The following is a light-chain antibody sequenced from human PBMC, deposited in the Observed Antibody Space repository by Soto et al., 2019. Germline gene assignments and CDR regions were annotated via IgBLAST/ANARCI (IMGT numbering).Light chain of an antibody. CDR3: GARDRSLNVVV. V-gene: IGLV1-51*01. J-gene: IGLJ3*02. CDR2: DDN. Sequence: QSVLTQPPSVSAAPGQRVTISCSGSGSNVGNNFVAWYQQLPGTAPKLLIYDDNKRPSGIPDRFSASKSGASATLGITGLQTGDEADYYCGARDRSLNVVVLGGGTKLTVL. CDR1: GSNVGNNF.